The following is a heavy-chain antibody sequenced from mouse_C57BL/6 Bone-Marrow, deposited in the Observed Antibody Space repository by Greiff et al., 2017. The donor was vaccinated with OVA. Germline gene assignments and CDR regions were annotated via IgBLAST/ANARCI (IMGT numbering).Heavy chain of an antibody. D-gene: IGHD4-1*01. CDR2: IHPNSGST. V-gene: IGHV1-64*01. CDR1: GYTFTSYW. Sequence: VQLQQPGAELVKPGASVKLSCKASGYTFTSYWMHWVKQRPGQGLEWIGMIHPNSGSTNYNEKFKSKATLTVDKSSSTAYMQLSSLTSEDSAVYYCARSGTGLAMDYWGQGTSVTVSS. J-gene: IGHJ4*01. CDR3: ARSGTGLAMDY.